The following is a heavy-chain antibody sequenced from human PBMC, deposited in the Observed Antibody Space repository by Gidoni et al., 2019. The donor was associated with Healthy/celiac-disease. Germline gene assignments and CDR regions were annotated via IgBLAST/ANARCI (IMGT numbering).Heavy chain of an antibody. CDR2: IIPILGIA. CDR3: ERDRGSGWSNWFDP. V-gene: IGHV1-69*08. CDR1: GGTFSSYT. Sequence: QVQLVQSGAEVKKPGSSVKVSCKASGGTFSSYTISWVRQAPGQGLEWMGRIIPILGIANYAQKFQGRVTITADKSTSTAYMELSSLRSEDTAVYYCERDRGSGWSNWFDPWGQGTLVTVSS. D-gene: IGHD6-19*01. J-gene: IGHJ5*02.